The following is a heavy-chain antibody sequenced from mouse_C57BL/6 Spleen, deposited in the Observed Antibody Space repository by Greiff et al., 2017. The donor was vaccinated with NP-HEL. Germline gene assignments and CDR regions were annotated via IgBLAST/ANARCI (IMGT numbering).Heavy chain of an antibody. CDR1: GYSFTDYN. D-gene: IGHD1-1*01. V-gene: IGHV1-39*01. Sequence: EVQLVESGPELVKPGASVKISCKASGYSFTDYNMNWVKQSNGKSLEWIGVINPNYGTTSYNQKFKGKATLTVDQSSSTAYMQLNSLTSEDSAVYYCAREDYGSHYYAMDYWGQGTSVTVSS. CDR2: INPNYGTT. J-gene: IGHJ4*01. CDR3: AREDYGSHYYAMDY.